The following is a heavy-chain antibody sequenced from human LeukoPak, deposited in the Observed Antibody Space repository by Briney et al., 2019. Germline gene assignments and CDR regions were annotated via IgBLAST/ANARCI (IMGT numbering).Heavy chain of an antibody. Sequence: ASVKVSCKASGYTFTGYYLHWVRQAPGQGLEWMGWINPNSAGTNYAQKFQGRVTMTGDRSISTAYMELSRLSSDDTAIYYCAGRPDTAMVAIFDYWGQGTLVTVSS. J-gene: IGHJ4*02. CDR1: GYTFTGYY. D-gene: IGHD5-18*01. CDR2: INPNSAGT. V-gene: IGHV1-2*02. CDR3: AGRPDTAMVAIFDY.